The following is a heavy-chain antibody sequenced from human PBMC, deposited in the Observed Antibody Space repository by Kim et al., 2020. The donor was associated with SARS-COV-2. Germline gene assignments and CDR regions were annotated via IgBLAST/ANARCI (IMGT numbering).Heavy chain of an antibody. V-gene: IGHV4-34*01. Sequence: SETLSLTCAVYGGSLSGYYWSWIRQPPGKGLEWIGEINHSGSTNYNPSLKSRVTISVDTSKNQFSLKLSSVTAADTAVYYCARPRRANYYDSSGYSVGYFQHWGQGTLVTVSS. CDR3: ARPRRANYYDSSGYSVGYFQH. CDR2: INHSGST. D-gene: IGHD3-22*01. J-gene: IGHJ1*01. CDR1: GGSLSGYY.